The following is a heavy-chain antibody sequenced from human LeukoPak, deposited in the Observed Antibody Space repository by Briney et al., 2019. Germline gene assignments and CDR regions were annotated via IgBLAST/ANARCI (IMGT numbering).Heavy chain of an antibody. J-gene: IGHJ4*02. D-gene: IGHD5-24*01. CDR1: GFTFTSSA. CDR3: AADLRRDGYNYPGSY. V-gene: IGHV1-58*01. Sequence: GTSVKVSCKASGFTFTSSAVQWVRQARGQRLEWMGWIVVGSGNTNYAQKFQERVTITRDMSTSTAYMELSSLRSEDTAVYYCAADLRRDGYNYPGSYWGQGTLVTVSS. CDR2: IVVGSGNT.